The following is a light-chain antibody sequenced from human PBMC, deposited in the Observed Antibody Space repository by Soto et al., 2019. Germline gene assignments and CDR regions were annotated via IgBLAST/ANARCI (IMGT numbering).Light chain of an antibody. CDR1: SSDVGGYNY. J-gene: IGLJ1*01. V-gene: IGLV2-8*01. Sequence: QSALPQPPSASGSPGQSVAISCTGTSSDVGGYNYVSWYQQHPGKAPKLMIYEVNNRPSGVPDRFSGSKSGNTASLTVSGLQAEDEADYYCSSYAGSSNVFGTGTKLTVL. CDR2: EVN. CDR3: SSYAGSSNV.